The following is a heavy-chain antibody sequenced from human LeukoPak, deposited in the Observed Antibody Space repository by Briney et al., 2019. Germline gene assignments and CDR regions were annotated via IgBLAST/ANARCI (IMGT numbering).Heavy chain of an antibody. D-gene: IGHD3-22*01. J-gene: IGHJ4*02. Sequence: SVKVSCKASGCTFSSYTISWARQAPGQGLEWMGRIIPILGIANYAQKFQGRVTMTADKSTSTAYMELSSLRSEDTAVYYCARDPRIKDHSSGYDDYWGQGTLVTVSS. CDR1: GCTFSSYT. CDR2: IIPILGIA. V-gene: IGHV1-69*04. CDR3: ARDPRIKDHSSGYDDY.